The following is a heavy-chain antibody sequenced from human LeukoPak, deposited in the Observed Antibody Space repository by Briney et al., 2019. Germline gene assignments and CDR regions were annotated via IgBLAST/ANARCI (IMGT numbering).Heavy chain of an antibody. J-gene: IGHJ4*02. CDR2: IYHSGSP. Sequence: PSETLSLTCTVSGYSISSGYYWGWIRQPPGKGLEWIGSIYHSGSPYYNPSLKSRVTISVDTSKNQFSLKLSSVTAADTAVYYCARPTSSQGYFGVVIDWGQGTLVTVSS. V-gene: IGHV4-38-2*02. CDR1: GYSISSGYY. D-gene: IGHD3-3*01. CDR3: ARPTSSQGYFGVVID.